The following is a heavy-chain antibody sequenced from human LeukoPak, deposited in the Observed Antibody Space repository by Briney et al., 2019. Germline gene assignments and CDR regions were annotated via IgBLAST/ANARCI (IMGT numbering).Heavy chain of an antibody. Sequence: AGALRLSCAASGFTLNNYAMNWVRQAPGKGLEWVSSISGGGETTYYADSAKGRFTISRDNSQNTLYLQMNSLRAEDTAVYYCARDYADYVGYFFFDYWGQGTLVTVSS. D-gene: IGHD4-17*01. CDR3: ARDYADYVGYFFFDY. CDR2: ISGGGETT. CDR1: GFTLNNYA. J-gene: IGHJ4*02. V-gene: IGHV3-23*01.